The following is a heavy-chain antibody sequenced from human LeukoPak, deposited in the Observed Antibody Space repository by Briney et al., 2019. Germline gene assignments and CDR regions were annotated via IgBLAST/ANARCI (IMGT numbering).Heavy chain of an antibody. CDR2: FDPEDGET. J-gene: IGHJ6*02. Sequence: ASVKVSCKVSGYTLTELSMHWVRQAPGKGLEWMGGFDPEDGETIYAQKFQGRVTMTEDTSTDTAYMELSSLRSEDTAVYYCATVRGRGTIVATIGYYGMDVWGQGTTVTVSS. V-gene: IGHV1-24*01. CDR1: GYTLTELS. CDR3: ATVRGRGTIVATIGYYGMDV. D-gene: IGHD5-12*01.